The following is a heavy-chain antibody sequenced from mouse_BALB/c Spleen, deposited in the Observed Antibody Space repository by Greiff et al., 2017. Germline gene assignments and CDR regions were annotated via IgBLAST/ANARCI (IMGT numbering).Heavy chain of an antibody. Sequence: QVQLKQPGAELVKPGASVKLSCKASGYTFTSYWMHWVKQRPGQGLEWIGEINPSNGRTNYNEKFKSKATLTVDKSSSTAYMQLSSLTSEDSAVYYCARYYYGSSYAMDYWGQGTSVTVSS. CDR2: INPSNGRT. D-gene: IGHD1-1*01. CDR3: ARYYYGSSYAMDY. V-gene: IGHV1S81*02. J-gene: IGHJ4*01. CDR1: GYTFTSYW.